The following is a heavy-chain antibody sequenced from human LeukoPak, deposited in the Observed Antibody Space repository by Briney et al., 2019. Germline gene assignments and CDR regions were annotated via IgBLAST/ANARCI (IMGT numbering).Heavy chain of an antibody. D-gene: IGHD6-19*01. Sequence: PSETLSLTCAVYGGSFSGYYWSWIRQPPGKGLEWIGSIYYSGSTYYNPSLKSRVTISVDTSKNQFSLKLSSVTAADTAVYYCARGARQWLVPVYFDYWGQGTLVTVSS. V-gene: IGHV4-34*01. J-gene: IGHJ4*02. CDR2: IYYSGST. CDR3: ARGARQWLVPVYFDY. CDR1: GGSFSGYY.